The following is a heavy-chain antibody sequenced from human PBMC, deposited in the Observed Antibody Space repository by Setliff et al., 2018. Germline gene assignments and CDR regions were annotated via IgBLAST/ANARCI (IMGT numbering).Heavy chain of an antibody. Sequence: PGGSLRLSCAASGFTFSSYSMNWVRQAPGKGLEWVSYISSSSSTIYYADSVKGRFTISRDNAKNSLYLQMNSLRAEDTAVYYCARDLAGATYYYYYGMDVWGQGTTVTVSS. CDR3: ARDLAGATYYYYYGMDV. CDR1: GFTFSSYS. J-gene: IGHJ6*02. D-gene: IGHD1-26*01. CDR2: ISSSSSTI. V-gene: IGHV3-48*04.